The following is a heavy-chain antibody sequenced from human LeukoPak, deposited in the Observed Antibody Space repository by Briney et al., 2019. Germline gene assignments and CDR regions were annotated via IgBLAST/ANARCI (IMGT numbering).Heavy chain of an antibody. CDR1: GFTFSSYW. Sequence: GGSLRLSCAVSGFTFSSYWMSWVRQAPGKGLEWVANIKEDGAEKYYVDSVKGRFTISRDNTKNSLFLQMNSLRAGDTAVYYCARDRGLGLDYWGQGTLVTVSS. CDR2: IKEDGAEK. CDR3: ARDRGLGLDY. V-gene: IGHV3-7*01. D-gene: IGHD3/OR15-3a*01. J-gene: IGHJ4*02.